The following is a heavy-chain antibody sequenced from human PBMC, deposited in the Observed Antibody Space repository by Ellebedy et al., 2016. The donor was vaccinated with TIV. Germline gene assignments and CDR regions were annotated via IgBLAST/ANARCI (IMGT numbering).Heavy chain of an antibody. CDR3: ATDGSYGDYRSPAHAFVF. V-gene: IGHV3-7*01. Sequence: GESLKISCAVSGFAFNSYWMTWVRQAPGKGLEWVANINQGGSVKYYVDSLRGRFTISRDNAKNSLFLQMNSLRAEDTAVYYCATDGSYGDYRSPAHAFVFWGQGTMVSVSS. J-gene: IGHJ3*01. CDR1: GFAFNSYW. CDR2: INQGGSVK. D-gene: IGHD3-10*01.